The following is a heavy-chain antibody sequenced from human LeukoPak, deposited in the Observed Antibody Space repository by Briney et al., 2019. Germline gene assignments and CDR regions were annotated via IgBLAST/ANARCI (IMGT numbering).Heavy chain of an antibody. D-gene: IGHD3-10*01. CDR1: GFIFSDYS. Sequence: SGGSLRLSCVASGFIFSDYSMDWVRQAPGKELEWVSSISSSSAYIFYSDSVKGRFTISRDNAKNSLYLQMSSLRAEDTALYYCAREETRITMLRGVTYFEYWGQGTLVTVSS. V-gene: IGHV3-21*04. CDR2: ISSSSAYI. J-gene: IGHJ4*02. CDR3: AREETRITMLRGVTYFEY.